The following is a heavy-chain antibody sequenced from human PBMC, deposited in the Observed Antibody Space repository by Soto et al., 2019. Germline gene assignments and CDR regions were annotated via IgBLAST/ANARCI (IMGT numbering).Heavy chain of an antibody. CDR2: ISGSGGST. V-gene: IGHV3-23*01. CDR3: ARSGYSSSWYDY. D-gene: IGHD6-13*01. Sequence: GGSLRLSCAASGFTFSSYAMSWVRQAPGKGLEWGSAISGSGGSTYYADSVKGRFTISRDNSKNTLYLQMNSLRAEDTAVYYCARSGYSSSWYDYWGQGTLVTVSS. CDR1: GFTFSSYA. J-gene: IGHJ4*02.